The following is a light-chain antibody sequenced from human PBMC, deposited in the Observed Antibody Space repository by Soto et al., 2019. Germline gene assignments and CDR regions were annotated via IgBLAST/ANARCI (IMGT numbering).Light chain of an antibody. Sequence: EIVLTQSPGTLSLSPGERATLSCRASQSVTNSYLAWYQQKPGQAPRLLIYGASNRATGIPDRFSGSGSETDFTVPISRLEHEDFAVYHCQQYGTSRLTFGGGNKVAI. V-gene: IGKV3-20*01. CDR1: QSVTNSY. CDR2: GAS. J-gene: IGKJ4*01. CDR3: QQYGTSRLT.